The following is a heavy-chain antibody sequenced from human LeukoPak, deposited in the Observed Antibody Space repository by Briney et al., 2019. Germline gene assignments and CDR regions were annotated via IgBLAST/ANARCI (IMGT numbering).Heavy chain of an antibody. CDR2: IRYDGSNK. Sequence: GGSLRLSCAASGFTFSSYGMPWVRQAPGKGLEWVAFIRYDGSNKYYADSVKGRFTISRDNSKNTLYLQMNSLRAEDTAVYYCAKGPVDAIRNAFDIWGQGTMVTVSS. CDR1: GFTFSSYG. J-gene: IGHJ3*02. CDR3: AKGPVDAIRNAFDI. V-gene: IGHV3-30*02. D-gene: IGHD1-14*01.